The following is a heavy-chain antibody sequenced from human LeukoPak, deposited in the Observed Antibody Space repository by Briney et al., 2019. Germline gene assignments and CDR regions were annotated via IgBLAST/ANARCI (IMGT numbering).Heavy chain of an antibody. J-gene: IGHJ4*02. CDR2: INHSGST. Sequence: SETLSLTCAVYGGSFSGYYWSWNRQPPGKGLEWIGEINHSGSTNYNPSLKSRVTISVDTSKNQFSLKLSSVTAADTAVYYCARVRPPHYYDSSGPFDYWGQGTLVTVSS. V-gene: IGHV4-34*01. CDR1: GGSFSGYY. D-gene: IGHD3-22*01. CDR3: ARVRPPHYYDSSGPFDY.